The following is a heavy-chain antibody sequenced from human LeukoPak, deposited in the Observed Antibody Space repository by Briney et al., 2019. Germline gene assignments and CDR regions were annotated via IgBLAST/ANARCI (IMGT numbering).Heavy chain of an antibody. CDR3: AKSLRGTGLDAFDI. CDR1: GFTFSSYG. V-gene: IGHV3-30*02. D-gene: IGHD2-8*02. Sequence: GGSLRLSCAASGFTFSSYGMHGVRQAPGKGLEWVAVIWYDGSNKYYADSVKGRFTISRDNSKNTVYLQMNSLRADDTAVYYCAKSLRGTGLDAFDIWGQGTMVTVSS. CDR2: IWYDGSNK. J-gene: IGHJ3*02.